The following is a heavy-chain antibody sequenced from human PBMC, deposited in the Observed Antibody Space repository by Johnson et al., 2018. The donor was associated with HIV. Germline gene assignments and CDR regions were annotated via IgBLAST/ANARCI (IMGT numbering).Heavy chain of an antibody. J-gene: IGHJ3*01. D-gene: IGHD6-6*01. CDR2: IRYDGSNK. CDR3: ARDRAPVYSSSSTPFDAFDF. Sequence: QVQLVESGGGVVQPGRSVRLYCAASGFIFSTYGMHWVRQAPGKGLEWVAFIRYDGSNKYYADSVKGRFTISRDNSKNTLDLQMNSLRAEDTAVYYCARDRAPVYSSSSTPFDAFDFWGQGTMVTVSS. V-gene: IGHV3-30*02. CDR1: GFIFSTYG.